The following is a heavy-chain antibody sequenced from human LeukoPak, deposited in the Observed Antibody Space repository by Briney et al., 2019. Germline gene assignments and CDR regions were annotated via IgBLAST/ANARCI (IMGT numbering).Heavy chain of an antibody. J-gene: IGHJ3*02. CDR1: GGSISSGSYF. CDR2: INTSGTT. Sequence: SETLSLTCTVSGGSISSGSYFWSWIRQPAGKRLEWIGRINTSGTTNYNPSLKSRVTISVDTPKNQLFLKLSSVTAADTAVYYCARVPSTIDAFDIWGQGTMVTVSS. D-gene: IGHD5-24*01. V-gene: IGHV4-61*02. CDR3: ARVPSTIDAFDI.